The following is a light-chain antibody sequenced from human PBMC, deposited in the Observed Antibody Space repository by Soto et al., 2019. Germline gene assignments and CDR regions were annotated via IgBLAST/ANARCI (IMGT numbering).Light chain of an antibody. V-gene: IGKV2-28*01. J-gene: IGKJ2*01. CDR1: QSLLHSNGYTY. CDR2: LGS. CDR3: MQALQTPYT. Sequence: DLVMTQSPLSLPVTPGEPASISCRSSQSLLHSNGYTYLDWYLQKPGQSPQLLIYLGSDRASGVPDRFSGSGSGTDFTLKISRVEDEDVGIYYCMQALQTPYTVGQGTKLEIK.